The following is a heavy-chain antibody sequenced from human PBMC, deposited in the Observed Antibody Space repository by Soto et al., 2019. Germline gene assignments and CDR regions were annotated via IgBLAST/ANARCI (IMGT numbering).Heavy chain of an antibody. CDR3: AKFREGIWEAGTSIDY. CDR1: GFTFSSYA. J-gene: IGHJ4*02. D-gene: IGHD6-19*01. V-gene: IGHV3-23*01. CDR2: ISGSGGST. Sequence: EVQLLESGGGLVQPGGSLRLSCAASGFTFSSYAMSWVRQAPGKGLEWVSAISGSGGSTYYADSVKGRFTISRDNSKNTLYLQMNSLRAEDTAVYYCAKFREGIWEAGTSIDYWGQGTLVTVSS.